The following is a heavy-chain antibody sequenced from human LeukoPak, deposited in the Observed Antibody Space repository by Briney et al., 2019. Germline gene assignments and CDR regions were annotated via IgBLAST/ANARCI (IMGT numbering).Heavy chain of an antibody. CDR2: INPSGSST. V-gene: IGHV1-46*02. CDR3: ARDNSVGDIAWWFDP. CDR1: GFTFNSYA. Sequence: GGSLRLSCAASGFTFNSYAMHWVRQAPGQGLEWLGLINPSGSSTLYAQKFQGRVTMTRDMSTTTDYMELSSLRSEDTAVYYCARDNSVGDIAWWFDPWGQGTLVTVSS. J-gene: IGHJ5*02. D-gene: IGHD3-16*02.